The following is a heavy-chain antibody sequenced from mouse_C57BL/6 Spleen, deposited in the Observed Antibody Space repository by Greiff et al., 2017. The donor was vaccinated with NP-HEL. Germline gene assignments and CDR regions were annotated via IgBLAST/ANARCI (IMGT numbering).Heavy chain of an antibody. CDR1: GYAFTNYL. J-gene: IGHJ4*01. CDR3: ARGGGNYDYAMDY. Sequence: QVQLKESGAELVKPGTSVKVSCKASGYAFTNYLIEWVKQRPGQGLEWIGVINPGSGGTNYNEKFKGKATLTADKSSSTAYMQLSSLTSEDSAVYFCARGGGNYDYAMDYWGQGTSVTVSS. V-gene: IGHV1-54*01. D-gene: IGHD2-1*01. CDR2: INPGSGGT.